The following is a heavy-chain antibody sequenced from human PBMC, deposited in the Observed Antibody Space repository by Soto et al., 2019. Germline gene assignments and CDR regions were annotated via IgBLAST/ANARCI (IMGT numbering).Heavy chain of an antibody. CDR3: AAVYYGSGSDAFDI. Sequence: QMQLVQSGPEVKKPGTSVKVSCKASGLTFTSSAVQWVRQARGQRLEWIGWIVVGSGNTNYAQKFQERVTITRDMSTSTAYMELSSLRSEDTAVYYCAAVYYGSGSDAFDIWGQGTMVTVSS. CDR2: IVVGSGNT. D-gene: IGHD3-10*01. V-gene: IGHV1-58*01. CDR1: GLTFTSSA. J-gene: IGHJ3*02.